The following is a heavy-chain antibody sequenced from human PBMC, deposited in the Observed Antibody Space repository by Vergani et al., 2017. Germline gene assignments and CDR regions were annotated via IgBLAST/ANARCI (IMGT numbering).Heavy chain of an antibody. CDR2: IYPGDSDT. CDR1: GYSFTSYW. J-gene: IGHJ6*03. V-gene: IGHV5-51*01. CDR3: ARHHYYYYYYMDV. Sequence: EVQLVQSGAEVKTPGESLKISCKGSGYSFTSYWIGWVRQMPGKGLEWMGIIYPGDSDTRYRPSFQGQDTIYADKSISTAYLQWRSLTASDTAMYYCARHHYYYYYYMDVWGKGTTVTVSS.